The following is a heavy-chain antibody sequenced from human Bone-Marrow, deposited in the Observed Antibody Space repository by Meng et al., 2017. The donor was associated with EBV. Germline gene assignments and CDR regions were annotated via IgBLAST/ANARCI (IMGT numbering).Heavy chain of an antibody. CDR3: ARDSTGDSRRFDP. V-gene: IGHV1-3*01. CDR1: GYTFTSYA. J-gene: IGHJ5*02. D-gene: IGHD3-22*01. Sequence: QVQRVHAGAEVKKPGASVKVSCEASGYTFTSYAMHWVRQAPGQRLEWMGWINVGNGDTKYSQKFPGRVTITRDTSATTAYMELSSLTSEDTAVYYCARDSTGDSRRFDPWGQGTLVTVSS. CDR2: INVGNGDT.